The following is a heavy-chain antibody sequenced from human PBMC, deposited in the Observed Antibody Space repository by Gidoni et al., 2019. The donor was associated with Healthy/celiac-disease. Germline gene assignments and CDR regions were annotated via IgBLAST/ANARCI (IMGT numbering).Heavy chain of an antibody. D-gene: IGHD2-2*01. J-gene: IGHJ4*02. CDR2: ISGSGGST. Sequence: EVQLLESGGGLVQPGGSLRLSCAASGFTFSSYAMSWVRQAPGKGLEWVSAISGSGGSTYYADSVKGWFTISRDNSKNTLYLQMNSLRAEDTAVYYCVKGDCSSTSCYGDYWGQGTLVTVSS. V-gene: IGHV3-23*01. CDR1: GFTFSSYA. CDR3: VKGDCSSTSCYGDY.